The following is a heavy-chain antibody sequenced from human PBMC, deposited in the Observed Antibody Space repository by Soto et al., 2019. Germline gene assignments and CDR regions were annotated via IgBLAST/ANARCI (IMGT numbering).Heavy chain of an antibody. CDR2: INSDGSST. V-gene: IGHV3-74*01. Sequence: XGSLSLSCAASGFTFSRYCMHWVRQAPGKGLVWVSRINSDGSSTFSADSVKGRFTISRDNAKNTLYLQMNSLRAEDTAVYYCAREGVGYSYGNFDYWGQGTLVTVSS. CDR3: AREGVGYSYGNFDY. J-gene: IGHJ4*02. D-gene: IGHD5-18*01. CDR1: GFTFSRYC.